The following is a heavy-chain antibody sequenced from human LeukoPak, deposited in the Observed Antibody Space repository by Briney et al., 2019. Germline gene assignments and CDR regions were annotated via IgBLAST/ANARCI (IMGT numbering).Heavy chain of an antibody. V-gene: IGHV3-48*01. Sequence: SGGSLRLSCAASGFTFSTYAMTWVRQAPGKGLEWVSYISSSGSTIYYADSVKGRFTISRDNSKNTLYLQMNSLRAEDTAVYYCARGPSGYHNTGGQGTLVTVSS. CDR2: ISSSGSTI. J-gene: IGHJ4*02. CDR1: GFTFSTYA. D-gene: IGHD5-12*01. CDR3: ARGPSGYHNT.